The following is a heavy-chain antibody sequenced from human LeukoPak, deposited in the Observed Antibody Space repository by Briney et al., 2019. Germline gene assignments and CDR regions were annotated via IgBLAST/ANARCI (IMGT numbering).Heavy chain of an antibody. CDR2: ISSSSIYI. V-gene: IGHV3-21*01. CDR3: AGMAHGDY. J-gene: IGHJ4*02. CDR1: GVTFSSYS. Sequence: GGSLRLSCAASGVTFSSYSMNWVRQAPGKGLEWVSSISSSSIYIYYADSVKGRFTISRDNAKNSLYLQMNSLRAEDTAVYYCAGMAHGDYWGQGTLVTVSS. D-gene: IGHD6-13*01.